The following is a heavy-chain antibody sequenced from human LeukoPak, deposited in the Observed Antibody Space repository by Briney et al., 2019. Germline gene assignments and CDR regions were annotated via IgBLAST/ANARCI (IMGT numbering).Heavy chain of an antibody. J-gene: IGHJ4*02. CDR2: ISSSSSYI. Sequence: PGGSLRLSCAASGFTFSSYSINWVRQAPGKGLEWVSSISSSSSYIYYADSVKGRFTISRDNAKNSLYLQMNSLRAEDTAVYYCARESGAGAPDRYWGQGTLVTVSS. V-gene: IGHV3-21*01. CDR1: GFTFSSYS. CDR3: ARESGAGAPDRY. D-gene: IGHD1-26*01.